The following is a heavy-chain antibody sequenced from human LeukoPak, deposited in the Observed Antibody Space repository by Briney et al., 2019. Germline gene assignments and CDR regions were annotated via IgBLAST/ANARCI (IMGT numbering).Heavy chain of an antibody. D-gene: IGHD6-13*01. Sequence: SETLSLTCTVSGGSISSYYWSWIGQPPGKGLEWIGYIYYSGSTNYNPSLKSRVTISVDTSKNQFSLKLSSVTAADTAVYYCASYSSSWRSFDYWGQGTLVTVSS. CDR2: IYYSGST. CDR3: ASYSSSWRSFDY. V-gene: IGHV4-59*01. J-gene: IGHJ4*02. CDR1: GGSISSYY.